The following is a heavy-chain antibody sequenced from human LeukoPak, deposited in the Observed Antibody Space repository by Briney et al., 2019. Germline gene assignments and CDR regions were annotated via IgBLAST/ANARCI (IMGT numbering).Heavy chain of an antibody. CDR1: GGSISNYF. J-gene: IGHJ4*02. CDR3: ARFRDGYNYDFDY. CDR2: IYYSGST. Sequence: PSETLSLICTVSGGSISNYFWSWIRQPPGKGLEWIGYIYYSGSTNYNPSLKSRVTISVDTSKNQFSLKLSSVTAADTAVYYCARFRDGYNYDFDYWGQGTLVTVSS. D-gene: IGHD5-24*01. V-gene: IGHV4-59*01.